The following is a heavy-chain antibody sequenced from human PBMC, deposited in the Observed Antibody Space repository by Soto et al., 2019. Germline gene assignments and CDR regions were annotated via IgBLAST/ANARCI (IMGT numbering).Heavy chain of an antibody. CDR3: ARGRYCSSTRCSLGVEFDY. V-gene: IGHV1-18*01. D-gene: IGHD2-2*01. J-gene: IGHJ4*02. Sequence: QVQLVQSGAEVKKPGASVKVSCKTSGYTFSTYGIFWVRQAPGQGLEWMGWISAYNDDTNYAQKVQGRVTMTTDTSTDTAYMELRSLRSDDTAVYYCARGRYCSSTRCSLGVEFDYWGQGTLVTVSS. CDR1: GYTFSTYG. CDR2: ISAYNDDT.